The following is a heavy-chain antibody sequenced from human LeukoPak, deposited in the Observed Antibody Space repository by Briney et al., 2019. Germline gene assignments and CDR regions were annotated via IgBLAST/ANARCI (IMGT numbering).Heavy chain of an antibody. CDR2: ISGSGGNT. CDR1: GFTFSNYA. J-gene: IGHJ5*02. Sequence: GGSLRLSCAASGFTFSNYAMTWVRQAPGKGLEWVSSISGSGGNTDYADSVKGRFTISRDSSKNTLYLQLNSLRAEDTAVYYCAKGSSSSSGRPDRWGQGTLVTVSS. V-gene: IGHV3-23*01. CDR3: AKGSSSSSGRPDR. D-gene: IGHD6-6*01.